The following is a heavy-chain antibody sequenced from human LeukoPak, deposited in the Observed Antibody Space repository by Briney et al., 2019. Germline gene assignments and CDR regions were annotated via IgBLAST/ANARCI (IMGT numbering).Heavy chain of an antibody. V-gene: IGHV1-69*04. D-gene: IGHD4-4*01. CDR3: ARDKSEYSKQFDY. CDR1: GGTFSSYA. Sequence: SVKVSCKASGGTFSSYAISWVRQAPGQGLEWMGRIIPILGIANYAQKFQGRVTITADKSTSTAYMELSSLRSEDTAVYYCARDKSEYSKQFDYWGQGTLVTVSS. J-gene: IGHJ4*02. CDR2: IIPILGIA.